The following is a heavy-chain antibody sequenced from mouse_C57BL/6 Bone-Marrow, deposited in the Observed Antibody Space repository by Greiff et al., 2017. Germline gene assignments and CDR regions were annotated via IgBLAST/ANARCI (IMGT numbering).Heavy chain of an antibody. CDR3: ARSDYGNYEWYFDV. J-gene: IGHJ1*03. D-gene: IGHD2-1*01. Sequence: VQLQQPGAEPVKPGASVKLSCKASGYTFTSYWMHWVKQRPGQGLEWIGMIHPNSGSTNYNEKFKSKATLTVDKSSSTAYMQLSSLTSEDSAVYYCARSDYGNYEWYFDVWGTGTTVTVSS. CDR2: IHPNSGST. V-gene: IGHV1-64*01. CDR1: GYTFTSYW.